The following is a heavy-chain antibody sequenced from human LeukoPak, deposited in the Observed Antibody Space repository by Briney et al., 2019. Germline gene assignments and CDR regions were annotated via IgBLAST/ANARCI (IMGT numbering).Heavy chain of an antibody. D-gene: IGHD7-27*01. CDR1: GYTFTSYG. V-gene: IGHV1-18*01. CDR3: ARGRTPGDLLDY. CDR2: ISAYNGNT. Sequence: GASVKVSCKASGYTFTSYGISWVRQAPGQGLEWMGWISAYNGNTNYAQKLQGRVTMTRDTSMSTAYMELSGLRSDDTAVYYCARGRTPGDLLDYWGQGTLVTVSS. J-gene: IGHJ4*02.